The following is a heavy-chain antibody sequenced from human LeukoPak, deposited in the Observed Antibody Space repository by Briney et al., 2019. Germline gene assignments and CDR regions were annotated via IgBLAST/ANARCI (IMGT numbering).Heavy chain of an antibody. CDR3: ARDTYTYYYGSGSPDY. J-gene: IGHJ4*02. V-gene: IGHV1-3*01. D-gene: IGHD3-10*01. CDR2: INAGNGNT. Sequence: ASVKVSCKASGCTFSSYAISWVRQAPGQGLEWMGWINAGNGNTKYSQKFQGRVTITRDTSASTAYMELSSLRSEDTAVYYCARDTYTYYYGSGSPDYWGQGTLVTVSS. CDR1: GCTFSSYA.